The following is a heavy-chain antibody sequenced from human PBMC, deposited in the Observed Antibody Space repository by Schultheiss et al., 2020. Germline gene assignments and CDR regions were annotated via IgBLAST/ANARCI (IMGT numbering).Heavy chain of an antibody. CDR2: IWYDGSNK. J-gene: IGHJ4*02. D-gene: IGHD3-16*01. Sequence: GGSLRLSCAASGFTFSAYSMSWVRQAPGKGLEWVAVIWYDGSNKYYADSVKGRFTISRDNAKNSLYLQMNSLRAEDTAVYYCSRESAYHFDYWGQGTLVTVSS. V-gene: IGHV3-33*08. CDR1: GFTFSAYS. CDR3: SRESAYHFDY.